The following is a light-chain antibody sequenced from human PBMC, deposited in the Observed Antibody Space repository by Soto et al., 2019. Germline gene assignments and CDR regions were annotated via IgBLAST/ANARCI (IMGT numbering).Light chain of an antibody. CDR3: QQRSNWPLT. Sequence: EIVLTQSPATLSLSRGERATLSCRASQSVSSNLAWYQQKPGQAPRLLMYDASNRATGIPARFSGSGSGTDFTLTISSLEPEDFAVYYCQQRSNWPLTFGGGTKVEIK. V-gene: IGKV3-11*01. CDR2: DAS. CDR1: QSVSSN. J-gene: IGKJ4*01.